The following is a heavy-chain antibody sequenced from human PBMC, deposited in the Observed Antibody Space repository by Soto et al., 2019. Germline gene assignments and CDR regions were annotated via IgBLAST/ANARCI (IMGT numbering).Heavy chain of an antibody. D-gene: IGHD2-2*01. CDR3: TIVVVPAAKGAYYYGMDV. V-gene: IGHV3-73*01. CDR1: GFAFSGSA. Sequence: GGSLRLSCAASGFAFSGSAMHWVRQASGKGLEWVGRIRSKANSYATAYAASVKGRFTISRDDSKNTAYLQMNSLKTEDTAVYYCTIVVVPAAKGAYYYGMDVWGQGTTVTVSS. CDR2: IRSKANSYAT. J-gene: IGHJ6*02.